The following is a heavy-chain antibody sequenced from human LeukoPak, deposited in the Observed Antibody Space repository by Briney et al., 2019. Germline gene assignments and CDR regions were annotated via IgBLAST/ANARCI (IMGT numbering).Heavy chain of an antibody. J-gene: IGHJ4*02. CDR2: INAGNGNT. CDR3: ARGRYSSGWYCIDY. CDR1: GYTFTSYA. D-gene: IGHD6-19*01. Sequence: RASVKVSCTASGYTFTSYAMHWVRQAPGQRLEWMGWINAGNGNTKYSQKFQGRVTITRDTSASTAYMELSSLRSEDTAVYYCARGRYSSGWYCIDYWDQGTLVTVSS. V-gene: IGHV1-3*01.